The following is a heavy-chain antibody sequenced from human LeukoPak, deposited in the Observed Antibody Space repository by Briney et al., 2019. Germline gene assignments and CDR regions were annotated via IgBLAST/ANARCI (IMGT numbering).Heavy chain of an antibody. Sequence: SETLSLTCTVSGGSIGSYYWSWIRQPPGKGLEWVGYIYYSGSTNYNPSLKSRVTISVDTSKNQFSLKLSSVTAADTAVYSCARLQLRYWYFDPWGRGTLVTVSS. CDR3: ARLQLRYWYFDP. D-gene: IGHD5-24*01. V-gene: IGHV4-59*08. CDR1: GGSIGSYY. CDR2: IYYSGST. J-gene: IGHJ2*01.